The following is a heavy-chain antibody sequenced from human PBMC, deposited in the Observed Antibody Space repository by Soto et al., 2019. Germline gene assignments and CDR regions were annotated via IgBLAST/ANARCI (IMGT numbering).Heavy chain of an antibody. V-gene: IGHV1-69*01. CDR1: GGTFSSYA. CDR2: IIPIFGTA. D-gene: IGHD5-18*01. CDR3: ARDLGVDTAMASYGMDV. J-gene: IGHJ6*02. Sequence: QVQLVQSGAEVKKPGSSVKLSCKASGGTFSSYAISWVRQAPGQGLEWMGGIIPIFGTANYAQKFQGRVTITADESTSTAYMELSSLRSEVTAVYYCARDLGVDTAMASYGMDVWGQGTTVTVSS.